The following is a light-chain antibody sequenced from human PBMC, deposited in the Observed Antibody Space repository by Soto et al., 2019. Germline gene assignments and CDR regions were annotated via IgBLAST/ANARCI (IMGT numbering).Light chain of an antibody. CDR2: GAS. CDR3: QQDYNLYRT. V-gene: IGKV3D-7*01. J-gene: IGKJ1*01. Sequence: EIVLTQSPGTLSLSPGERATLSCRASQSVSSSYLAWYQQKPGQAPRLLIYGASSRATGIPDRFSGSGSGTDFTLTISSLQPEDFAVYYCQQDYNLYRTFGQGTKVDIK. CDR1: QSVSSSY.